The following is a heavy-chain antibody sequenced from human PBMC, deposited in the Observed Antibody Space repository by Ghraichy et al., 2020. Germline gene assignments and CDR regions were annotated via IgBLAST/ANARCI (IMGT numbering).Heavy chain of an antibody. CDR2: VYTSGGT. CDR3: ARTSLNCSTTSCYTFDY. D-gene: IGHD2-2*02. Sequence: SETLSLTCTVSGGSISSYYWNWIRQPAGKGLEWIGRVYTSGGTNYNPSLKIRVTISVDTSKSQFSLKVTSVTAADTAVYYCARTSLNCSTTSCYTFDYWGQGTLVTVSS. CDR1: GGSISSYY. V-gene: IGHV4-4*07. J-gene: IGHJ4*02.